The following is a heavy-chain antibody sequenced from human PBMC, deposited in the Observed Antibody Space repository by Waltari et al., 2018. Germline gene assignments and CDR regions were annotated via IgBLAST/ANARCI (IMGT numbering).Heavy chain of an antibody. CDR1: GGSFSGYY. J-gene: IGHJ6*02. CDR3: AKSAGDCSGGSCHGDYGMDV. Sequence: VQLQQWGAGLLKPSETLSLTCAVYGGSFSGYYWSWIRQPPGKGLEWVKGISGSGGSTYFADSVKGRFTISRDNSKNTLYLQMNSLRAEDTAVYYCAKSAGDCSGGSCHGDYGMDVWGQGTTGTVSS. V-gene: IGHV3-23*01. CDR2: ISGSGGST. D-gene: IGHD2-15*01.